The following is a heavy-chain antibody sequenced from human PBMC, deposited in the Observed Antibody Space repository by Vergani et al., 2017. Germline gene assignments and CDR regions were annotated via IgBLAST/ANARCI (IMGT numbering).Heavy chain of an antibody. CDR1: GYTFMNYG. Sequence: QGQLIQSGGELRKPGASVTVSCKASGYTFMNYGISWVRQAPGQGPEWMGWISPYNGNTKYAQKFQGRVTMTTDTSTNTSSMEVRSLTSDDTAVYYCARETPRGDSWKVYFAYYLSYLDVWGEGTPVIVSS. D-gene: IGHD3/OR15-3a*01. V-gene: IGHV1-18*01. CDR2: ISPYNGNT. J-gene: IGHJ6*02. CDR3: ARETPRGDSWKVYFAYYLSYLDV.